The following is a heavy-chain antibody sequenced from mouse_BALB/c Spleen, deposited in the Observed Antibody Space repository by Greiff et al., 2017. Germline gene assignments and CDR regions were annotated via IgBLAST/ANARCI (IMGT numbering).Heavy chain of an antibody. V-gene: IGHV1-14*01. CDR3: ARTMVTPRWAY. D-gene: IGHD2-2*01. CDR2: INPYNDGT. Sequence: QLQESGPELVKPGASVKMSCKASGYTFTSYVMHWVKQKPGQGLEWIGYINPYNDGTKYNEKFKGKATLTSDKSSSTAYMELSSLTSEDSAVYYCARTMVTPRWAYWGQGTLGTVSA. J-gene: IGHJ3*01. CDR1: GYTFTSYV.